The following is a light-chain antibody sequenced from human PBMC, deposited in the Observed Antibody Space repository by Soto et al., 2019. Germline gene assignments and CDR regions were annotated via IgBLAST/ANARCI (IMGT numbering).Light chain of an antibody. J-gene: IGLJ3*02. CDR2: SDN. Sequence: QSVLTQPPSASGTPGQRVTISCSGSSSNIGENTVNWYQQLPGTAPKLLMYSDNQRPSGVPDRFSGSKSRTSASLAISGLQSEDEGDYYCAAWDDSLDGWVFGGGTKLTVL. CDR3: AAWDDSLDGWV. CDR1: SSNIGENT. V-gene: IGLV1-44*01.